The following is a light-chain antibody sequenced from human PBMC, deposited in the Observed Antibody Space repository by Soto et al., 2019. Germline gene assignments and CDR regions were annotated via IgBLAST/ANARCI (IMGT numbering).Light chain of an antibody. CDR3: QSYDSSLSGYV. Sequence: QSVLTQPPSVSGAPGQRVTIPWTASSSNIGAGYDVHWYQQLPGTAPKLLIYGNSNRPSGVPDRFSGSKSGTSASLAITGLQAEDEADYYCQSYDSSLSGYVFGTGTKVTVL. CDR1: SSNIGAGYD. CDR2: GNS. V-gene: IGLV1-40*01. J-gene: IGLJ1*01.